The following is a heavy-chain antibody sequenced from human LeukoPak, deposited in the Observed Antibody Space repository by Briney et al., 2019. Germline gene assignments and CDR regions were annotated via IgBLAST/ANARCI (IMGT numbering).Heavy chain of an antibody. CDR2: ISSSGSTI. CDR3: ARDKRGYSGYEGGYYYYGMDV. Sequence: GGSLRLSCAASGFTFSSYAMSWVRQAPGKGLEWVSYISSSGSTIYYADSVKGRFTISRDNAKNSLYLQMNSLRAEDTAVYYCARDKRGYSGYEGGYYYYGMDVWGQGTTVTVSS. V-gene: IGHV3-48*04. D-gene: IGHD5-12*01. CDR1: GFTFSSYA. J-gene: IGHJ6*02.